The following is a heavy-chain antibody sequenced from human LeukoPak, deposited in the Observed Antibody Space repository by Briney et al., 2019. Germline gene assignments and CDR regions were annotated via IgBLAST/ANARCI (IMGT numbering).Heavy chain of an antibody. D-gene: IGHD4-17*01. J-gene: IGHJ3*01. CDR2: ISGSGGST. CDR1: GFTFSSYA. CDR3: AKVSTYGDDYHDAFDV. V-gene: IGHV3-23*01. Sequence: QPGGSLRLSCAASGFTFSSYAMSWVRQAPGKGLEWVSAISGSGGSTYYADSVKGRFTISRDNSKNTLYLQMNSLRAEDTAVYYCAKVSTYGDDYHDAFDVWGQGTMVTVSS.